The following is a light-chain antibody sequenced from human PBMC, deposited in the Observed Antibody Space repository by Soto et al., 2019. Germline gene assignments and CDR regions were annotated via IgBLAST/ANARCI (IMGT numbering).Light chain of an antibody. J-gene: IGKJ2*01. CDR2: GAS. V-gene: IGKV3-20*01. Sequence: EIVLTQSPGTLSLSPGERATLSCRASQSVSSSYLAWYQQKPGQAPRHLIYGASSRATGIPDRFSGSGSGTDFTLTSSRLEPEDFAVYYCHQYGSSPYTFGQGTKLEIK. CDR1: QSVSSSY. CDR3: HQYGSSPYT.